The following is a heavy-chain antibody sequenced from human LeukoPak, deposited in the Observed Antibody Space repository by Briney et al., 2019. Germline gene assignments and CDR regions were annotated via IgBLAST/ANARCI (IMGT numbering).Heavy chain of an antibody. CDR1: GGSISSYY. CDR2: IYYSGST. D-gene: IGHD6-19*01. V-gene: IGHV4-59*08. J-gene: IGHJ3*02. CDR3: ARHVGEQWLVRYDAFDI. Sequence: SETLSLTCTVSGGSISSYYWSWIRQPPGKGLEWIGYIYYSGSTNYNPSLKSRVTISVDTSKNQFSLKLSSVTAADTAVYYCARHVGEQWLVRYDAFDIWGQGTMVTVSS.